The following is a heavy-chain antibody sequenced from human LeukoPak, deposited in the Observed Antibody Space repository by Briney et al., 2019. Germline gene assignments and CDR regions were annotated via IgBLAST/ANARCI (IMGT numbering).Heavy chain of an antibody. D-gene: IGHD1-26*01. CDR2: ITGNGGRT. CDR3: ARDSGSYLQPTDY. Sequence: GGSLRLSCAASGLTFSTYAMTWVRQAPGKGLEWVSSITGNGGRTYYADFVKGRFTISRDNSKNTLYLQMNSLRAEDTAVYHCARDSGSYLQPTDYWGQGTLVTVSS. CDR1: GLTFSTYA. V-gene: IGHV3-23*01. J-gene: IGHJ4*02.